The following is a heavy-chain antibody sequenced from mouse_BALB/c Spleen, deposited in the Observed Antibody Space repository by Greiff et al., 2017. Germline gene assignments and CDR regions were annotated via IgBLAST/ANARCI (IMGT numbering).Heavy chain of an antibody. CDR3: ATLIITTGVATPSWYFDG. J-gene: IGHJ1*01. V-gene: IGHV2-2*02. Sequence: QVQLKESGPGLVQPSQSLSITCTVSGFSLTSYGVHWVRQSPGKGLEWLGVIWSGGSTDYNAAFISRLSISKDNSKSQVFFKMNSLQAKDTAIYYCATLIITTGVATPSWYFDGWGAGTTVTVAS. CDR1: GFSLTSYG. CDR2: IWSGGST. D-gene: IGHD1-1*01.